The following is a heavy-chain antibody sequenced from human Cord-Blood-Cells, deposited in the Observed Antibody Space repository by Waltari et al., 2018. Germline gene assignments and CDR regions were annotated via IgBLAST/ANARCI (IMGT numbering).Heavy chain of an antibody. J-gene: IGHJ4*02. CDR1: GGSISSSSYY. V-gene: IGHV4-39*01. CDR2: IYYSGTT. D-gene: IGHD4-17*01. Sequence: QLQLQESGPGLVKPSETLSLTCTVSGGSISSSSYYWGWIRQPPGKGLEWIGSIYYSGTTYSIPSLKCRVTISVDTSKNQFSLKLSSVTAADTAVYYCARLDGYYFDYWGQVTLVTVSS. CDR3: ARLDGYYFDY.